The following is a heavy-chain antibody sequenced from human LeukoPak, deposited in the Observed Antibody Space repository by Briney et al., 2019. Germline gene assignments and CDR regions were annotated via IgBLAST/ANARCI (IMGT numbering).Heavy chain of an antibody. Sequence: PSETLSLTCGVYNGSFSAYYWSWIRQPPGKGLEWIGEINHSGSTNYNPSLKSRVTISVDTSKNRFSLKLNSVTAADTAVYYCARNPVLSYYMDVWGKGTTVTVSS. CDR3: ARNPVLSYYMDV. CDR2: INHSGST. D-gene: IGHD6-6*01. CDR1: NGSFSAYY. J-gene: IGHJ6*03. V-gene: IGHV4-34*01.